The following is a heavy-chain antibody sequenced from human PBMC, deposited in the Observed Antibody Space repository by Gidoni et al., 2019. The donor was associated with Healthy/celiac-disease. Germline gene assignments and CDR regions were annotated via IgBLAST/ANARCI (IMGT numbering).Heavy chain of an antibody. J-gene: IGHJ6*03. CDR2: IKQDGSEK. V-gene: IGHV3-7*03. Sequence: EVQLVESVGGLVQPGGSLRPSCAASGFTFRSYWMSWVRQAPGKGLEWVANIKQDGSEKYYVDSVKGRFTISRDNAKNSLYLQMNSLRAEDTAVYYCARDQRGYYYYYMDVWGKGTTVTVSS. CDR3: ARDQRGYYYYYMDV. D-gene: IGHD3-10*01. CDR1: GFTFRSYW.